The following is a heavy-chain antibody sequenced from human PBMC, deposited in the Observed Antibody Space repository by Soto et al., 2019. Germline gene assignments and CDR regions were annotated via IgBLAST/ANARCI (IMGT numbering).Heavy chain of an antibody. CDR1: GGSVSSGSYY. Sequence: SETLSLTCTVSGGSVSSGSYYWRWIRQPPGKGLEWIGYIYYSGSTNYNPSLKSRVTISVDTSKNQFSLKLSSVTAADTVVYYCARDRTGTTGVSFDYWGQGTLVTVSS. D-gene: IGHD1-1*01. V-gene: IGHV4-61*01. CDR2: IYYSGST. CDR3: ARDRTGTTGVSFDY. J-gene: IGHJ4*02.